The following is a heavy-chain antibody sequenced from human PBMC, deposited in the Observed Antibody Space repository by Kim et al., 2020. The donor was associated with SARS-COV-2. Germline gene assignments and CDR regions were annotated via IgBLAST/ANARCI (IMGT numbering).Heavy chain of an antibody. V-gene: IGHV4-39*01. CDR1: GGSISSSSYY. Sequence: SETLSLTCTVSGGSISSSSYYWGWIRQPPGKGLEWIGSIYYSGSTYYNPSLKSRVTISVDTSKNQFSLKLSSVTAADTAVYYCARTWGYLDYWGQGTLVTVSS. J-gene: IGHJ4*02. CDR3: ARTWGYLDY. CDR2: IYYSGST. D-gene: IGHD2-15*01.